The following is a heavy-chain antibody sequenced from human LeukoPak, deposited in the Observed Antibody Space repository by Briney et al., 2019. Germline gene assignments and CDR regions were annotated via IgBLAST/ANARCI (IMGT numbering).Heavy chain of an antibody. J-gene: IGHJ4*02. CDR1: GFTFSNYG. Sequence: GGSLRLSCAASGFTFSNYGMHWVRQAPGKGLEWVAVIWYDGSNKYYADSVKGRFTTSRDNSKNTLYLQMKSLRAEDTAVYYCVKDRDTAMEIDYWGQGTLVTVSS. CDR2: IWYDGSNK. V-gene: IGHV3-33*06. CDR3: VKDRDTAMEIDY. D-gene: IGHD5-18*01.